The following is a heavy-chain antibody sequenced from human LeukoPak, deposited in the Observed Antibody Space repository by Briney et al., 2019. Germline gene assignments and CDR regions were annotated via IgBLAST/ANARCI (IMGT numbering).Heavy chain of an antibody. Sequence: GRSLRLSCAASGFTFSSYAMHWVRQAPGKGLEWVAVISYDGSNKYYVDSVKGRFTISRDNSENTLYLQMNSLRAEDTAVYYCARGGKIQIWPRRENYYYYMDVWGKGTTVTVSS. V-gene: IGHV3-30*04. CDR2: ISYDGSNK. CDR3: ARGGKIQIWPRRENYYYYMDV. D-gene: IGHD5-18*01. CDR1: GFTFSSYA. J-gene: IGHJ6*03.